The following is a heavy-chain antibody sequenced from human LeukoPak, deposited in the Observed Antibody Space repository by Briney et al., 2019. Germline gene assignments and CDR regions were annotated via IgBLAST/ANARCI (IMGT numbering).Heavy chain of an antibody. Sequence: AGGSLRLSCAASAFSFSNYNMNWVRQAPGKGLEWVSSNTGSGSYIYYADSVKGRFTISRDNAKNSLYLQLNSLRAEDTAVYYCARDPYSGSYLDYYYYYMGVWGKGTTVTVSS. CDR3: ARDPYSGSYLDYYYYYMGV. CDR1: AFSFSNYN. CDR2: NTGSGSYI. V-gene: IGHV3-21*01. J-gene: IGHJ6*03. D-gene: IGHD1-26*01.